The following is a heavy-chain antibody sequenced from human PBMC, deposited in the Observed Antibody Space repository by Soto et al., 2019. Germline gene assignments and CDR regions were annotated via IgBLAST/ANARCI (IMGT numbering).Heavy chain of an antibody. J-gene: IGHJ3*02. V-gene: IGHV3-15*07. CDR3: TTDHTASPGAFDI. Sequence: GGSLRLSCAASGFTFSNAWMNWVRQAPGKGLEWVGRIKSKTDGGTTDYAAPVKGRFTISRDDSKNTLYLQMNSLKTEDTAVYYCTTDHTASPGAFDIWGQGTMVTVSS. D-gene: IGHD4-17*01. CDR1: GFTFSNAW. CDR2: IKSKTDGGTT.